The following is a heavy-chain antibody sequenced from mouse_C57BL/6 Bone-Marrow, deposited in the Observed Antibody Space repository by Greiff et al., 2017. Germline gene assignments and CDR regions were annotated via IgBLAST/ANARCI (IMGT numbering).Heavy chain of an antibody. CDR1: GFTFSSYA. D-gene: IGHD1-1*01. Sequence: EVKLVESGEGLVKPGGSLKLSCAASGFTFSSYAMSWVRQTPEKRLEWVAYISSGGDYIYYADTVKGRFTISRDNARNTLYLQMSSLKSKDTAMYYCTREPLYYYGSVDYWGQGTTLTVSS. CDR2: ISSGGDYI. V-gene: IGHV5-9-1*02. CDR3: TREPLYYYGSVDY. J-gene: IGHJ2*01.